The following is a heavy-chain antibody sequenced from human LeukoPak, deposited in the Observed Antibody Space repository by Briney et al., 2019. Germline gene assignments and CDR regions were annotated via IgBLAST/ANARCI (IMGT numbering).Heavy chain of an antibody. J-gene: IGHJ6*03. V-gene: IGHV4-34*01. CDR3: ARVGAAGYYDISGYYYNYYYYMDV. CDR1: GGSLSGYY. CDR2: INYSGTT. Sequence: PSETLSLTCAVYGGSLSGYYWGWIRQPPGKGLEWIGSINYSGTTYYNPSLKSRVTISIDTSKNQFSLRLSSVTAADTAVYYCARVGAAGYYDISGYYYNYYYYMDVWGKGTTVTVSS. D-gene: IGHD3-22*01.